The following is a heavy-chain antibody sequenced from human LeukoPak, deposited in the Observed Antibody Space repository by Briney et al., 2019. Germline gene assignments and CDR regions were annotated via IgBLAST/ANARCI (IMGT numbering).Heavy chain of an antibody. D-gene: IGHD6-19*01. Sequence: SETLSLTCTVSGDSISNYYWSWIRQSPGKALEWIGYMYNRGSTIYTPSLKSRVTISTDTSKNQFSLRLASVTAADTAVYYCARAEKAVTGTLDYWGQGTLITVSS. V-gene: IGHV4-59*13. CDR2: MYNRGST. J-gene: IGHJ4*02. CDR3: ARAEKAVTGTLDY. CDR1: GDSISNYY.